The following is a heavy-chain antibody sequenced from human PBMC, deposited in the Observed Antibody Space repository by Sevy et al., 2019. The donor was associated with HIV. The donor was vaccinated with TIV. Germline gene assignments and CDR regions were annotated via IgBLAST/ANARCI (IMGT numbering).Heavy chain of an antibody. CDR1: GYTFTGYY. CDR3: AREGVAYYDSSGYSYYFDY. D-gene: IGHD3-22*01. J-gene: IGHJ4*02. CDR2: INPNSGGT. V-gene: IGHV1-2*02. Sequence: ASVKVSCKASGYTFTGYYMHWVRQAPGQGLEWMGWINPNSGGTNYAQKFQGRVTMTRDTSISTAYMELGRLGSDDTAVYYCAREGVAYYDSSGYSYYFDYWGQGTLVTVSS.